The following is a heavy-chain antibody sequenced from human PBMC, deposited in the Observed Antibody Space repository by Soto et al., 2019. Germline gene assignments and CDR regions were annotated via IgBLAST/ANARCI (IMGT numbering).Heavy chain of an antibody. CDR1: GGPVSGDGYY. CDR3: AQRSGFYTGIDF. D-gene: IGHD3-3*01. J-gene: IGHJ4*02. CDR2: YYYSGTT. V-gene: IGHV4-30-4*01. Sequence: SETLSLTCTVSGGPVSGDGYYWSWIRQPPGKGLEWIGSYYYSGTTYYNPSLKSRVTISVDTSKSHFSLTMSSVTAADTAVYFCAQRSGFYTGIDFWGQGTLVTVSS.